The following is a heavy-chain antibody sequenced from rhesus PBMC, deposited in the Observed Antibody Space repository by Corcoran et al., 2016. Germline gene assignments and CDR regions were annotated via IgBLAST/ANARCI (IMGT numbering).Heavy chain of an antibody. J-gene: IGHJ5-1*01. CDR1: GGSFRSYW. V-gene: IGHV4-80*01. Sequence: QVQLQESGPGLVKPSETLFLTCAVYGGSFRSYWWNWIRQSPGKGLEWIGEINGYRGCNKYNHSLQRRVNIAGDVSRNQFSMKLTSVTAAEAAVYYCASPVRYRFDVWGPGVLVSVSS. CDR2: INGYRGCN. CDR3: ASPVRYRFDV.